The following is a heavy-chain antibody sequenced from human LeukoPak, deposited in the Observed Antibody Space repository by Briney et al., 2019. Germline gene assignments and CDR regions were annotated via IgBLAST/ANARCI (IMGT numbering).Heavy chain of an antibody. D-gene: IGHD6-13*01. V-gene: IGHV1-2*02. CDR1: GYTFTGYY. CDR2: INPNSGGT. J-gene: IGHJ4*02. Sequence: ASVKVSCKASGYTFTGYYMHWVRQAPGQGLEWMGWINPNSGGTNYAQKFQGRVTMTRDTSISTAYMELSRLRSGDTAVYYCARIPGIAAPPDYWGQGTLVTVSS. CDR3: ARIPGIAAPPDY.